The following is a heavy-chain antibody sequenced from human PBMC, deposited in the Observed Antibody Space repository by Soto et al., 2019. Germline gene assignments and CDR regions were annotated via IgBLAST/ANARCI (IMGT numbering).Heavy chain of an antibody. D-gene: IGHD3-22*01. CDR1: GFTFSGYG. CDR2: IWYDGSNK. CDR3: ARAIYYDSSGYYPAEYFQH. Sequence: PGGSLRLSCAASGFTFSGYGMHWVRQAPGKGLEWVAVIWYDGSNKYYADSVKGRFTISRDNSKNTLYLQMNSLRAEDTAVYYCARAIYYDSSGYYPAEYFQHWGQGTLVTVSS. V-gene: IGHV3-33*01. J-gene: IGHJ1*01.